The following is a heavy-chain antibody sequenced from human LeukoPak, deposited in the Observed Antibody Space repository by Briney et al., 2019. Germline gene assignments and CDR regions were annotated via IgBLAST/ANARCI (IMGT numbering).Heavy chain of an antibody. CDR3: ARDGTAAGLYFDL. Sequence: PGGSLRLSCAASGFTFSSYWMNWVRQAPGKGLEWVASIRQDGGEKSYVDSVKGRFTLSRDNTKNSLYLQMSSLRAEDTAVYCCARDGTAAGLYFDLWGQGTLVTVSS. V-gene: IGHV3-7*01. CDR1: GFTFSSYW. J-gene: IGHJ4*01. D-gene: IGHD6-13*01. CDR2: IRQDGGEK.